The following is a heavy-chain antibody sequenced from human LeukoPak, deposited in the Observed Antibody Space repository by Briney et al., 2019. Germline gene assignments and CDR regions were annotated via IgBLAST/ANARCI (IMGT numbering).Heavy chain of an antibody. CDR2: IYSGGST. D-gene: IGHD3-22*01. J-gene: IGHJ4*02. CDR3: AKYYYDSSGYYSSYYFDY. V-gene: IGHV3-66*01. Sequence: XGSLRLSCAASGFTFSSNYMSWVRQAPGKGLEWVSVIYSGGSTYYTDSVKGRFTISRDNSKNTLYLQMNSLRAEDTAVYYCAKYYYDSSGYYSSYYFDYWGQGTLVTVSS. CDR1: GFTFSSNY.